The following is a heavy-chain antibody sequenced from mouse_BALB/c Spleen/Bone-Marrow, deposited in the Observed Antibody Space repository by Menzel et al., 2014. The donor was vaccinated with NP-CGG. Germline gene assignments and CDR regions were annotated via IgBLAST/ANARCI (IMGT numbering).Heavy chain of an antibody. CDR2: KWAGGTT. CDR3: ARTGTKDYFDY. J-gene: IGHJ2*01. CDR1: EFSLTSYG. D-gene: IGHD4-1*01. Sequence: QVQLKEPGPGLVAPSQSLSITCTVSEFSLTSYGVHWVRQPPGKGLEWLGVKWAGGTTSYNSALMSRLSISRDNSKSQVFLKMNSLQTDDTAIYYCARTGTKDYFDYWGQGTTLTVSS. V-gene: IGHV2-9*02.